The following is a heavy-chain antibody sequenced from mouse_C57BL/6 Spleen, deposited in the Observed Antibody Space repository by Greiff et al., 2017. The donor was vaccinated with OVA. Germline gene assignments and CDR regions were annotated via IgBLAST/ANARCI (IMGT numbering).Heavy chain of an antibody. CDR2: IYPGDGAT. Sequence: QVQLQQSGPELVKPGASVKISCKASGYAFSSSWMNWVKQRPGKGLEWIGRIYPGDGATNYNGKFKGKATLTADKSSSTAYMQLSSLTSEDSAVYFCARKGTTVVPYFDYWGQGTTLTVAS. CDR1: GYAFSSSW. V-gene: IGHV1-82*01. J-gene: IGHJ2*01. CDR3: ARKGTTVVPYFDY. D-gene: IGHD1-1*01.